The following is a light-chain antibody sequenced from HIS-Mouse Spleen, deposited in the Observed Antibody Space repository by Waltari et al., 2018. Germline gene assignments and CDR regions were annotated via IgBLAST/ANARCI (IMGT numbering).Light chain of an antibody. V-gene: IGLV2-14*01. CDR1: SSDVGGYKH. CDR3: SSYTSSSTVV. Sequence: QSALTQPASGSGSPGQSNTIPCTGTSSDVGGYKHVSWFQQHPGKAPKLMIYEVSKRPSGVSNRISVSNSGNTASLTISGLQAEDEADYFCSSYTSSSTVVFGGGTKLTVL. CDR2: EVS. J-gene: IGLJ2*01.